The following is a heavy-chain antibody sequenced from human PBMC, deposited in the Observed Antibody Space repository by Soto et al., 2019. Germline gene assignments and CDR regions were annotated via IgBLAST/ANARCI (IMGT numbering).Heavy chain of an antibody. J-gene: IGHJ4*02. CDR3: VRDSGRGFYFDY. CDR1: GFTFSDHY. CDR2: IRNSPNSYTT. D-gene: IGHD3-10*01. V-gene: IGHV3-72*01. Sequence: EVQLVESGGGLVQPGGSLRLSCAASGFTFSDHYMDWVRQAPGKGLEWVGRIRNSPNSYTTQYAASVKGRFAVLRDDSENLVYLQMNDLKTEDTAVYYCVRDSGRGFYFDYWGQGAQVTVSS.